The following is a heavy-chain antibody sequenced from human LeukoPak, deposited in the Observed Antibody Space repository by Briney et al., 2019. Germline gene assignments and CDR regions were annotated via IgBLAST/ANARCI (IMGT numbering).Heavy chain of an antibody. D-gene: IGHD6-13*01. J-gene: IGHJ4*02. CDR2: IRNDGTIK. CDR3: AKTGSSSWGYFDY. CDR1: GFTFSSYN. V-gene: IGHV3-30*02. Sequence: GGSLRLSCAASGFTFSSYNMNWVRQAPGKGLEWVAFIRNDGTIKYYADSVKGRFTISRDNSKNTLYLQMNSLRAEDTAVYYCAKTGSSSWGYFDYWGQGTLVTVSS.